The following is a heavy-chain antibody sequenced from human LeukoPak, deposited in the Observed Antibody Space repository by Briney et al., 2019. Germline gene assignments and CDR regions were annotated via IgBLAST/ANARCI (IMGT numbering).Heavy chain of an antibody. CDR1: GGSISSGDYD. Sequence: SQTLSLTCTVSGGSISSGDYDWSWIRQPPGKGLDGIGYTYYSGSAYYNPSLKSRVTISVDTSNNQFSLKLTSVTAADTAVYYCARPYYYDSRIDPWGQGTLVTVSS. CDR3: ARPYYYDSRIDP. J-gene: IGHJ5*02. CDR2: TYYSGSA. D-gene: IGHD3-22*01. V-gene: IGHV4-30-4*01.